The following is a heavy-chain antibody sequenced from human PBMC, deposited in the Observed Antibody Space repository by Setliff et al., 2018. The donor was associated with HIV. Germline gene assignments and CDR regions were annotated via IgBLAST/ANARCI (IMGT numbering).Heavy chain of an antibody. Sequence: PGGSLRLSCAASGFTFSSYSMNWVRQAPGKGLEWVSAISSGGEIMFYADSVKGRFTISRDNSKNTLYLQMISLRADDTAVYYCARDLYTTSYYMTGYWGQGTLVTVSS. CDR2: ISSGGEIM. CDR1: GFTFSSYS. V-gene: IGHV3-23*01. CDR3: ARDLYTTSYYMTGY. D-gene: IGHD1-26*01. J-gene: IGHJ4*02.